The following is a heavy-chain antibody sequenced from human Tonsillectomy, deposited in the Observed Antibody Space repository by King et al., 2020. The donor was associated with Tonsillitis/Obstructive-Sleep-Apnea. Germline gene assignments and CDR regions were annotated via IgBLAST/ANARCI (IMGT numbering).Heavy chain of an antibody. D-gene: IGHD6-19*01. CDR1: GDSVSSNSAA. CDR3: ARLSMAALAATDY. V-gene: IGHV6-1*01. J-gene: IGHJ4*02. CDR2: TYYRSKWYN. Sequence: VQLPQSGPGLVKPSQTLSLTCAISGDSVSSNSAAWPWIRQSPSSGLEWLGRTYYRSKWYNDYAVSVKSRITINPDTSKNQFSLPLKSVTPEETAVYYCARLSMAALAATDYWGQGTLVTVSA.